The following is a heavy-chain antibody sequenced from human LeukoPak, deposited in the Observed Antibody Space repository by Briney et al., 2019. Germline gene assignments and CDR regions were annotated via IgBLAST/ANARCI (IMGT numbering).Heavy chain of an antibody. J-gene: IGHJ4*02. CDR2: ISTTGGNT. D-gene: IGHD2-15*01. CDR3: AKERVICSGGTCCTVGFDY. V-gene: IGHV3-23*01. Sequence: GGSLRLSCAASGFTFISNAMSWVRQAPGKGLEWVSAISTTGGNTYYADSVKGRFTISRDNSKNTMYLQMNSLRGEDTAVYYCAKERVICSGGTCCTVGFDYWGQGALVTVSS. CDR1: GFTFISNA.